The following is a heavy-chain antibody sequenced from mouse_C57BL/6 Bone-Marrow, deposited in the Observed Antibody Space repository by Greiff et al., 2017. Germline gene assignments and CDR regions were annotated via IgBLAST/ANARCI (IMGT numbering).Heavy chain of an antibody. CDR3: ARSSYYYGSSYPY. Sequence: VQLQQPGAELVKPGASVKLSCKASGYTFTSYWMHWVKQRPGQGLEWIGMIHPNSGSTNYNEKFKSKATLTVDKSSSTAYMQLSSLTSEDSAVYYCARSSYYYGSSYPYWGQGTLVTVSA. V-gene: IGHV1-64*01. CDR1: GYTFTSYW. CDR2: IHPNSGST. J-gene: IGHJ3*01. D-gene: IGHD1-1*01.